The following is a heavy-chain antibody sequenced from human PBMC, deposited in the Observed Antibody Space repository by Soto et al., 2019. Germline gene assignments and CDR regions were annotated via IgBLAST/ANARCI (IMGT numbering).Heavy chain of an antibody. CDR3: SRGGYSYVKHFDY. CDR1: GGSISSYY. D-gene: IGHD5-18*01. V-gene: IGHV4-59*12. Sequence: SETLSLTCTVSGGSISSYYWSWIRQPPGKGLEWIGYIYYSGCTNYNPSLKSRVTISVDTSKNQFSLNLSSVTAADTAVYYCSRGGYSYVKHFDYWGQGALVTVSS. J-gene: IGHJ4*02. CDR2: IYYSGCT.